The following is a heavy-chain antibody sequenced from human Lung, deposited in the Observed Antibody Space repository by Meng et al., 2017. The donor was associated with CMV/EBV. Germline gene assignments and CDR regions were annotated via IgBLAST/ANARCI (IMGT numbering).Heavy chain of an antibody. CDR1: VYSFTNYD. CDR2: INPNTGDT. V-gene: IGHV1-8*03. Sequence: SVYSFTNYDINWVRQATGQGLEWMGWINPNTGDTVYAQNFQGRITFTGDTSMTTVYMDLSSLTSEDTAVYYCARGLGYCSTTSCYSDYWGQGTLVTVSS. CDR3: ARGLGYCSTTSCYSDY. J-gene: IGHJ4*02. D-gene: IGHD2-2*01.